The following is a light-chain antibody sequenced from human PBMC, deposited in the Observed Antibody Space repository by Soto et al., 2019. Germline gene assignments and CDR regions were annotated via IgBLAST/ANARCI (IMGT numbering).Light chain of an antibody. CDR2: DAS. Sequence: DIVLTQSPFTLSLSPGERALVSCTASQSVRTYLAWYQVKPGQAPRLLIYDASRRASGVPARFSGSGSGTDFTLTISSLEPEDFALYYCQQRNTWPPITFGQGTRLEIK. CDR1: QSVRTY. CDR3: QQRNTWPPIT. J-gene: IGKJ5*01. V-gene: IGKV3-11*01.